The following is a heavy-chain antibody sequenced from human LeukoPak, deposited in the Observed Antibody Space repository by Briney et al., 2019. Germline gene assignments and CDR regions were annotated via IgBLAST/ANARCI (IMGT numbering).Heavy chain of an antibody. V-gene: IGHV1-3*01. CDR3: ARDHGDYVWGSYRYTELDY. CDR1: GGTFSSYA. J-gene: IGHJ4*02. Sequence: GASVKVSCKASGGTFSSYAISWVRQAPGQGLEWMGWINAGNGNTKYSQKFQGRVTITRDTSASTAYMELSSLRSEDTAVYYCARDHGDYVWGSYRYTELDYWGQGTLVTVSS. CDR2: INAGNGNT. D-gene: IGHD3-16*02.